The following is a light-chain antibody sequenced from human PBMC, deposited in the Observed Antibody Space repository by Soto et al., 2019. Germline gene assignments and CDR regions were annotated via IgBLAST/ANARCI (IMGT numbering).Light chain of an antibody. CDR3: QQRSNWPPIT. Sequence: EIGLTQSPATLSLSPGQRATLSCRASQSVKTFLVWYQHRPGQAPRVLIYDASHRASGIPARFSGSGSGTDFTLTISSLEPEDAALYYCQQRSNWPPITFGQGTRLEI. J-gene: IGKJ5*01. CDR1: QSVKTF. CDR2: DAS. V-gene: IGKV3-11*01.